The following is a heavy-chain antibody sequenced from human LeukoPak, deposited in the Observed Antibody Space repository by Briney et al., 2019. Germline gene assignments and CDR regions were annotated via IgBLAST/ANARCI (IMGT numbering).Heavy chain of an antibody. V-gene: IGHV3-53*01. D-gene: IGHD4/OR15-4a*01. Sequence: PGGSLILSCTVSGFTVSSNSMSWVRQAPGKGLEWVSFIYSDNTHYSDSVKGRFTISRDNSKNTLYLQMNSLRAEDTAVYCCARRAGAYSHPYDYWGQGTLVTVSS. J-gene: IGHJ4*02. CDR3: ARRAGAYSHPYDY. CDR2: IYSDNT. CDR1: GFTVSSNS.